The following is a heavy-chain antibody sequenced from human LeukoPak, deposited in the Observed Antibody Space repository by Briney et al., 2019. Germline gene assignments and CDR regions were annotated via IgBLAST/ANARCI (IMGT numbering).Heavy chain of an antibody. CDR2: IYYSGST. J-gene: IGHJ4*02. CDR3: ARGDPALDFDY. V-gene: IGHV4-59*12. Sequence: SETLSLTCTVSGGSISSYYWSWIRQPPGKGLEWIGYIYYSGSTKYNPSLKSRVTISVDTSKNQFSLKLSSVTAADTAVYYCARGDPALDFDYWGQGTLVTASS. CDR1: GGSISSYY.